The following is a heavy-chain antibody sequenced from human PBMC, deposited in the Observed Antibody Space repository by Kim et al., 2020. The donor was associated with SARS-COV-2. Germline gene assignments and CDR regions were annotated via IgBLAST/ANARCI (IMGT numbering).Heavy chain of an antibody. Sequence: GGSLRLSCAASGFTFSSYAMHWVRQAPGKGLEWVAVISYDGSNKYYADSVKGRFTISRDNSKNTLYLQMNSLRAEDTAVYYCARDRGRGDYEAFDIWGQGTMVTVSS. CDR2: ISYDGSNK. CDR1: GFTFSSYA. D-gene: IGHD4-17*01. J-gene: IGHJ3*02. V-gene: IGHV3-30-3*01. CDR3: ARDRGRGDYEAFDI.